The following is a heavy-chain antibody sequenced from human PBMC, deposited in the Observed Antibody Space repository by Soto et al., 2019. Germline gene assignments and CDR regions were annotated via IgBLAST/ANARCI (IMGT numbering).Heavy chain of an antibody. CDR3: ARATMVRGVIIYNWFDP. CDR1: GGTFSSYA. V-gene: IGHV1-69*06. J-gene: IGHJ5*02. CDR2: IIPIFGTA. D-gene: IGHD3-10*01. Sequence: ASVKVSCKASGGTFSSYAISWVRQAPGQGLEWMGGIIPIFGTANYAQKFQGRVTITADKSTSTAYMELSSLRSEDTAVYYCARATMVRGVIIYNWFDPWGQGTLVTVSS.